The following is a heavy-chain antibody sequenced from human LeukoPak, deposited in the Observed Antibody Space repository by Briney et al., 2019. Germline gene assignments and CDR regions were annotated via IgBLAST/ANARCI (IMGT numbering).Heavy chain of an antibody. Sequence: ASVKVSCKASGYNFTSYGISWVRQAPGQGLEWMGWISAYNGNTNYAQKLQGRVTMTTDTSTSTAYMELRSLRSDDAAVYYCARDREIVVVEYYYYGMDVWGQGTTVTVSS. CDR2: ISAYNGNT. V-gene: IGHV1-18*01. CDR1: GYNFTSYG. J-gene: IGHJ6*02. D-gene: IGHD3-22*01. CDR3: ARDREIVVVEYYYYGMDV.